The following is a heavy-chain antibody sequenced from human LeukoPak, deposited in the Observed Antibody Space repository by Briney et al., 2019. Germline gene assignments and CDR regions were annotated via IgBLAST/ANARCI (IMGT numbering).Heavy chain of an antibody. CDR3: VKDLRGALTTY. Sequence: GGSLRLSCAASGFTFATYAMSWVRQAPGKGLKWVSGITGSGRTTYYADSVKGRFTISRDNSKNTLYLQMNSLRAEDTAIYYCVKDLRGALTTYWGQGTLVTVSS. CDR2: ITGSGRTT. CDR1: GFTFATYA. D-gene: IGHD4/OR15-4a*01. J-gene: IGHJ4*02. V-gene: IGHV3-23*01.